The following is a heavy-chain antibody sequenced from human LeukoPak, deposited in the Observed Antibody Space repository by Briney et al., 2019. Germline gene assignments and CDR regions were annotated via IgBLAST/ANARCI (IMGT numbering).Heavy chain of an antibody. CDR1: GFTFGDYV. J-gene: IGHJ5*01. Sequence: GRSLRLSCTASGFTFGDYVMSWVRQAPGKGLEWVANIKGGGNEKYYVNSVKGRFTISRDNAKNSLYLLMNSLRAEDTAVYYCATAEAADEGGFDSWGQGTLVTVSS. V-gene: IGHV3-7*01. CDR3: ATAEAADEGGFDS. CDR2: IKGGGNEK.